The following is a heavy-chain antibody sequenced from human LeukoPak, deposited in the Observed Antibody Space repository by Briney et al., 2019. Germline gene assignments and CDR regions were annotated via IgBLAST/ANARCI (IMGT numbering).Heavy chain of an antibody. CDR1: GFTFSSYG. D-gene: IGHD6-19*01. Sequence: GGSLRLSCTASGFTFSSYGMHWVRQAPGKGLEWVAALSYDGGYKYYADSVKGRFTISRDNSKNTLDLQMNSLTAEDTAVYYCARWYSSGWYSDYWGQGTLVTVSS. CDR3: ARWYSSGWYSDY. V-gene: IGHV3-30*03. CDR2: LSYDGGYK. J-gene: IGHJ4*02.